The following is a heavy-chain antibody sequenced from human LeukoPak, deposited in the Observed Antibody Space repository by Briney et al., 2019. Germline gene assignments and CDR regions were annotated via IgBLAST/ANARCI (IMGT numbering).Heavy chain of an antibody. D-gene: IGHD5-18*01. CDR1: GFTFSNYE. CDR3: AREKGYSYGFDY. V-gene: IGHV3-48*03. CDR2: ISSSGSSI. J-gene: IGHJ4*02. Sequence: PGGSLRLSCAASGFTFSNYEMNWVRQAPGKGLEWVSYISSSGSSIHYADSVKGRFTISRDTAKNSLYLQMNSLRAEDTAVYHCAREKGYSYGFDYWGQGTLVTASS.